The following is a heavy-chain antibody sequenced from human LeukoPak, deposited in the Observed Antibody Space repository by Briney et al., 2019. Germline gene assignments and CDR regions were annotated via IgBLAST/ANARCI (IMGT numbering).Heavy chain of an antibody. V-gene: IGHV3-9*01. J-gene: IGHJ4*02. D-gene: IGHD6-13*01. Sequence: GGSLRLSCAASGFTFSSYAMHWVRQAPGKGLEWVSGISWNSGSIGYADSVKGRFTISRDNAKNSLYLQMNSLRAEDTALYYCAKDIVGYSSSFDYWGQGTLVTVSS. CDR1: GFTFSSYA. CDR2: ISWNSGSI. CDR3: AKDIVGYSSSFDY.